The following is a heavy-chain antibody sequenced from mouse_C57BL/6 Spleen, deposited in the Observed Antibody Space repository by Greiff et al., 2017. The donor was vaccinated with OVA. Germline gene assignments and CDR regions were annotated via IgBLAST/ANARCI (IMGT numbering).Heavy chain of an antibody. Sequence: QVQLQQSGAELARPGASVKMSCKASGYTFTSYTMHWVKQRPGQGLEWIGYINPSSGYTKYNQKFKDKATLTADKSSSTAYMQLSSLTSEDSAVYYSARDLTGTGTWFAYWGQGTLVTVSA. CDR1: GYTFTSYT. V-gene: IGHV1-4*01. D-gene: IGHD4-1*01. J-gene: IGHJ3*01. CDR3: ARDLTGTGTWFAY. CDR2: INPSSGYT.